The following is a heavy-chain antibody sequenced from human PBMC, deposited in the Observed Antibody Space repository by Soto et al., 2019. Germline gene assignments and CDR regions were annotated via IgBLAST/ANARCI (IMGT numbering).Heavy chain of an antibody. CDR2: IYSGGST. Sequence: GGSLRLSCAASGFTVSSNYMSWVRQAPGKGLEWVSVIYSGGSTYYADSVKGRFTISRDNSKNTLYLQMNSLRAEDTAVYYCARDTLSRYYDSSGYKIYYYYYGMDVWGQGTTVTVS. J-gene: IGHJ6*02. V-gene: IGHV3-53*01. D-gene: IGHD3-22*01. CDR3: ARDTLSRYYDSSGYKIYYYYYGMDV. CDR1: GFTVSSNY.